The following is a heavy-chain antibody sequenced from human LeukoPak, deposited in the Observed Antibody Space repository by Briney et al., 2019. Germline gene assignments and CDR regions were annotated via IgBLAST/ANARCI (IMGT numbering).Heavy chain of an antibody. CDR3: ARASNCGGDCYYFDY. Sequence: PGGSLRLSCAASGFTFSSYSMNWVRQAPGKGLEWVSSISSSNSYIYYADSVKGRFTISRDNAKNSLYLQMNSLRAEDTAVYYCARASNCGGDCYYFDYWGQGTLVTVSS. D-gene: IGHD2-21*01. CDR1: GFTFSSYS. CDR2: ISSSNSYI. J-gene: IGHJ4*02. V-gene: IGHV3-21*01.